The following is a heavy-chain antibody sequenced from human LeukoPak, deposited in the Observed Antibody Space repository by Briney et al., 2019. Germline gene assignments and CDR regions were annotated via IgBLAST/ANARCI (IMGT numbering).Heavy chain of an antibody. J-gene: IGHJ3*02. CDR1: GFTFSSYA. CDR3: AKGVGLALDAFDI. CDR2: INDSGGST. V-gene: IGHV3-23*01. D-gene: IGHD3/OR15-3a*01. Sequence: GGSLRLSCAASGFTFSSYAMSWVRQTPGKGLEWVSSINDSGGSTYYADSVKGRFTISSDSSKNTLYLQMNSLRAEDTAVYYCAKGVGLALDAFDIWGQGTMATVSS.